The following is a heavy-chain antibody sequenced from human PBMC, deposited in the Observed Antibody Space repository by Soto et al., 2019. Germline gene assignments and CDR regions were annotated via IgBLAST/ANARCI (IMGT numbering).Heavy chain of an antibody. J-gene: IGHJ4*02. D-gene: IGHD2-2*01. V-gene: IGHV3-21*01. Sequence: AESLTLACTVSGFAFNNYGINWVRQAPGKGLEWVSSISKSDYTYYSDSVKGRFTISRDNAKNSVSLQMNTLRVEDTAVYYCAREDSIIIPAVSDFWGQGTLVTVSS. CDR3: AREDSIIIPAVSDF. CDR2: ISKSDYT. CDR1: GFAFNNYG.